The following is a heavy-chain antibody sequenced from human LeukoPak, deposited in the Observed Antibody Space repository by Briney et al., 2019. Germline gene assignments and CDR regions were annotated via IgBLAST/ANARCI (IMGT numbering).Heavy chain of an antibody. J-gene: IGHJ6*03. CDR3: ARISDSSGYYYGSDYYYYMDV. D-gene: IGHD3-22*01. CDR1: GFTFSSYA. CDR2: ISSNGGST. V-gene: IGHV3-64*01. Sequence: GGSLRLSCAASGFTFSSYAMHWVRQAPGKGLKHVSAISSNGGSTYYANSVKGRFTISRDNSKNTLYLQMGSLRAEDMAVYYCARISDSSGYYYGSDYYYYMDVWGKGTTVTVSS.